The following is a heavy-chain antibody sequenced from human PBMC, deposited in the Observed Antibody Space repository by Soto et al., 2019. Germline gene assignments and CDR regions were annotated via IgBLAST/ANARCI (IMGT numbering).Heavy chain of an antibody. Sequence: SETLSLTCTVSGGSVSSGSYYWSWIRQPPGKGLEWIGYIYYSGSTNYNPSLKSRVTISVDTSKNQFSLKLSSVTAADTAVYYCARGYYYDSSGYLNWGQGTLVTVSS. V-gene: IGHV4-61*01. J-gene: IGHJ4*02. CDR1: GGSVSSGSYY. CDR2: IYYSGST. D-gene: IGHD3-22*01. CDR3: ARGYYYDSSGYLN.